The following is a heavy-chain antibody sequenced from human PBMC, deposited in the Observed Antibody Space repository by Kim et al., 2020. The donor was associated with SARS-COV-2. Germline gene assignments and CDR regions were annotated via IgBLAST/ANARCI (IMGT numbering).Heavy chain of an antibody. CDR3: VSDKTFDY. J-gene: IGHJ4*02. CDR2: INQDGSGK. CDR1: GFTFSSYW. V-gene: IGHV3-7*05. Sequence: GGSLRLSRAASGFTFSSYWMSWVRQAPGKGLEWVANINQDGSGKYYVDSVKGRFTISRDNAKNSLYLQMNSLRVGDTAVYYCVSDKTFDYWGQGTLVTVS.